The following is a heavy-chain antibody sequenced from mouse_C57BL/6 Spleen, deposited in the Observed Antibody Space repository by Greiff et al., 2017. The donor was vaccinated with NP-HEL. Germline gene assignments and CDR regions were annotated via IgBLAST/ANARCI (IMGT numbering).Heavy chain of an antibody. CDR2: IRNKANGYTT. D-gene: IGHD2-4*01. CDR1: GFTFTDYY. Sequence: EVMLVESGGGLVQPGGSLSLSCAASGFTFTDYYMSWVRQPPGKALEWLGFIRNKANGYTTEYSASVKGRFTISRDNSQSILYLQMNALRAEDSATYYCARDYDYDGGAWFAYWGQGTLVTVSA. CDR3: ARDYDYDGGAWFAY. J-gene: IGHJ3*01. V-gene: IGHV7-3*01.